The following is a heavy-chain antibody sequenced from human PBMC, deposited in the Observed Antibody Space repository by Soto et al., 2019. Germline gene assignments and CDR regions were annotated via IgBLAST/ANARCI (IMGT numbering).Heavy chain of an antibody. J-gene: IGHJ4*02. Sequence: GGSLRLSCAASGFTFDEYAMHWVRQPPGKGLEWVSLISWDGSNRYYADSVQGRFTISRDNSKYSLYLEMNSLRPEDAALYYCAKDISRGPTKNYDFWSGPDYWGQGTLVTVSS. D-gene: IGHD3-3*01. CDR3: AKDISRGPTKNYDFWSGPDY. CDR1: GFTFDEYA. CDR2: ISWDGSNR. V-gene: IGHV3-43D*04.